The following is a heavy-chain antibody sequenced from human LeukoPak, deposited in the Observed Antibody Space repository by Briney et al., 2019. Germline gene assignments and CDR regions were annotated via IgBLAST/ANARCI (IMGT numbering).Heavy chain of an antibody. CDR1: GYTFTGYY. V-gene: IGHV1-2*02. CDR3: AGGWFGEFYFDY. D-gene: IGHD3-10*01. Sequence: ASVKVSCKASGYTFTGYYMHWVRQAPGQGLGWMGWINPNSGGTNYAQKFQGRVTMTRDTSISTAYMELSRLRSDDTAVYYCAGGWFGEFYFDYWGQGTLVTVSS. J-gene: IGHJ4*02. CDR2: INPNSGGT.